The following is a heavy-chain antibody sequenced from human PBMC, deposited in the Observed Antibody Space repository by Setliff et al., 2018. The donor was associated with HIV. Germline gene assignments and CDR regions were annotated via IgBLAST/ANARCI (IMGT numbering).Heavy chain of an antibody. CDR3: TRSNWGSTPDFDY. CDR2: IKSKTDGGTT. D-gene: IGHD7-27*01. Sequence: GGSLRLSCAASGFTFSNAWMSWVRQAPGKGLEWVGRIKSKTDGGTTDYAAPVKGRFTISRDDSKNTLYLQMNSLKTEDTAVYYCTRSNWGSTPDFDYWGQGTMVTGLL. CDR1: GFTFSNAW. V-gene: IGHV3-15*01. J-gene: IGHJ4*02.